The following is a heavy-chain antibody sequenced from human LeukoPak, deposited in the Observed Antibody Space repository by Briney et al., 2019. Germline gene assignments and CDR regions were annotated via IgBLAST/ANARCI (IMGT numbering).Heavy chain of an antibody. V-gene: IGHV1-69*06. D-gene: IGHD3-3*01. Sequence: SVKVSCKASGGTFSSYAISWVRQAPGQGLEWMGGIIPIFGTANYAQKFQGRVTITADKSTSTAYMELSSLRSDDTAAYYCARVPPSRFLEWLSPYYFDYWGQGTLVTVSS. J-gene: IGHJ4*02. CDR2: IIPIFGTA. CDR3: ARVPPSRFLEWLSPYYFDY. CDR1: GGTFSSYA.